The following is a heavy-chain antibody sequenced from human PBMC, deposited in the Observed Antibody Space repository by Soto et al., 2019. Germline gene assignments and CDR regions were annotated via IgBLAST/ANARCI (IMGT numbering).Heavy chain of an antibody. CDR2: ISYDGSNE. Sequence: GGSLRLSCAASGFTFSGYAMHWVRQAPGKGLEWVALISYDGSNEYYADSVKGRFTISRDSSKNTVYLQMNSLRAEDTAVYYCARGGGGYHYYGMDVWGQGATVTVSS. V-gene: IGHV3-30-3*01. CDR1: GFTFSGYA. CDR3: ARGGGGYHYYGMDV. J-gene: IGHJ6*02. D-gene: IGHD2-15*01.